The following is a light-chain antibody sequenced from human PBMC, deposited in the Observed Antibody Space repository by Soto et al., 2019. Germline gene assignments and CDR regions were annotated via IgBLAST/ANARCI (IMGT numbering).Light chain of an antibody. CDR1: QSVNSY. CDR2: GAS. V-gene: IGKV3-15*01. Sequence: EIVLTQSPATLSLSPGERATLSCRASQSVNSYLAWYQQKPGLAPRLLIYGASSRATGIPARFSGSGSGTEFTLTISSLQSEDFAVYYCQQYNSWPPNTFGQGTKVDIK. CDR3: QQYNSWPPNT. J-gene: IGKJ1*01.